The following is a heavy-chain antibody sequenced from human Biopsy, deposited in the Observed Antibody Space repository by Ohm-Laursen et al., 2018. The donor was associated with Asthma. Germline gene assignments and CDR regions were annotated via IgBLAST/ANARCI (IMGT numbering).Heavy chain of an antibody. D-gene: IGHD6-13*01. CDR3: VRGSSSWHHGPFHYYYGLDV. V-gene: IGHV4-39*01. CDR1: SGSGGYMRSGNYY. CDR2: IYYSGTT. Sequence: SDTLSLTCSLSSGSGGYMRSGNYYWGWIRQPPGKGLEWIGSIYYSGTTYYNPSLESRVTVSADTKKIQFSLKLPSVTAADTAVYYCVRGSSSWHHGPFHYYYGLDVWGQGTTATVSS. J-gene: IGHJ6*02.